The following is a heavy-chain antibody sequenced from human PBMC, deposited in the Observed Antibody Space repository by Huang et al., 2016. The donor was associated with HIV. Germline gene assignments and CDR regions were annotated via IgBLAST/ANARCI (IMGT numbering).Heavy chain of an antibody. CDR1: GFSLDSYN. J-gene: IGHJ4*02. CDR3: ARDRGQQLSPFDS. V-gene: IGHV3-21*01. D-gene: IGHD6-13*01. Sequence: EVQLVESGGGLVKPGGSLRLSCAASGFSLDSYNMYWVRQTPGKGTQWVSSISPSSSFIDYADSVKGRFSISRDNAKNSLYLQMNNLRGEDTAVYYCARDRGQQLSPFDSWGQGTLVTVSS. CDR2: ISPSSSFI.